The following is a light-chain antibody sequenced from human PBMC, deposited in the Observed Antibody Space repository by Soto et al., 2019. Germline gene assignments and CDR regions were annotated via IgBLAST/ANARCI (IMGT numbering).Light chain of an antibody. V-gene: IGLV1-44*01. Sequence: QSTLTQPPSASGTPGQRVTISCSGTSSNIGTYTVNGYQQLPCTAPRLLIYTDYQRPSGVPDRFSGSKSGTSASLAINGLHSEDEDDYYCASWDDNMNGGVFGGGTKVTV. CDR2: TDY. CDR1: SSNIGTYT. J-gene: IGLJ3*02. CDR3: ASWDDNMNGGV.